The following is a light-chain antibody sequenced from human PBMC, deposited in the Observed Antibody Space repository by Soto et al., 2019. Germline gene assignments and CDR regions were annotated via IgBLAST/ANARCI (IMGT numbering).Light chain of an antibody. CDR2: EVN. J-gene: IGLJ1*01. CDR3: SSYTGTSARV. CDR1: SSDIGGYNY. Sequence: QSVLTQPASVSGSPGQSITISCTGSSSDIGGYNYVSWYQQHPGKAPKVMIYEVNNRPSGVSHRFSGSKSGNTASLTISGLQAEDEADYYCSSYTGTSARVLGTGTKVTVL. V-gene: IGLV2-14*01.